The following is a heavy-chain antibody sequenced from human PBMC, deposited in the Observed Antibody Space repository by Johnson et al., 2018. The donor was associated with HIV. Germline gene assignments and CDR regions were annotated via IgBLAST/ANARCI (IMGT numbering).Heavy chain of an antibody. CDR2: IRYDGNDK. Sequence: QVQLVESGGGVVRPGGSLRLSCAASGSTFDYYGMSWVRQAPGKGLEWVAFIRYDGNDKYYADSVKGRFTISRDNFKNTLFLQMNSLRVEDTAEYYCVKDRGRPGTPAGLDIWGQGTVVTVSS. D-gene: IGHD3-16*01. V-gene: IGHV3-30*02. CDR1: GSTFDYYG. CDR3: VKDRGRPGTPAGLDI. J-gene: IGHJ3*02.